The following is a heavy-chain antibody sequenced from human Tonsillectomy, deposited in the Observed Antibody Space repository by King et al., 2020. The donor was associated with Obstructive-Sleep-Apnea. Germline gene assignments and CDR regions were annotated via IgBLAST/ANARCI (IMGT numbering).Heavy chain of an antibody. CDR2: VYWNDDK. J-gene: IGHJ3*02. CDR1: GFSLNTSGVG. V-gene: IGHV2-5*01. D-gene: IGHD3-9*01. Sequence: ITLKESGPTLVKPTQTLTLTCTFSGFSLNTSGVGVGWIRQSPEKALEWLALVYWNDDKRYIPSLKRRLTIPNDTSKNQGGPTMTNMDPVDTATYFCAHVLTRYSDAFDIWGRGTMVTVSS. CDR3: AHVLTRYSDAFDI.